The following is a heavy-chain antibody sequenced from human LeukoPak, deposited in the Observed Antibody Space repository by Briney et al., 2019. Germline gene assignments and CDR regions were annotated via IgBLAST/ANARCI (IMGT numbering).Heavy chain of an antibody. CDR1: GFTFSSYS. D-gene: IGHD3-9*01. CDR3: ARDLGRDYDIPGMDV. J-gene: IGHJ6*02. V-gene: IGHV3-21*01. Sequence: PGGSLRLSCAASGFTFSSYSMNCVRQAPGKGLEWVSSISSSSSYIYYADSVKGRFTISRDNAKNSLYLQMNSLRAEDTAVYYCARDLGRDYDIPGMDVWGQGTTVTVSS. CDR2: ISSSSSYI.